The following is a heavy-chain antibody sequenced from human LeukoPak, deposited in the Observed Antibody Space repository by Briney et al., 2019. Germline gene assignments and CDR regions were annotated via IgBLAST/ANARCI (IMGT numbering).Heavy chain of an antibody. V-gene: IGHV3-48*01. CDR2: ISSSGSTI. CDR3: AKDIFTGIAAAGAIDY. J-gene: IGHJ4*02. D-gene: IGHD6-13*01. CDR1: GFTFSSYS. Sequence: GGSLRLSCAASGFTFSSYSMNWVRQAPGKGLEWVSYISSSGSTIYYAGSVKGRFTISRDNAQNSLYLQMNSLRAEDTALYYCAKDIFTGIAAAGAIDYWGQGTLVTVSS.